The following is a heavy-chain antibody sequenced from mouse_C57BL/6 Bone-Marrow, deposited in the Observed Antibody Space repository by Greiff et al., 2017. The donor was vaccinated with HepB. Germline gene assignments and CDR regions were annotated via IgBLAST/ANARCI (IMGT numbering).Heavy chain of an antibody. CDR1: GFTFSDYG. CDR2: ISSGSSTI. V-gene: IGHV5-17*01. D-gene: IGHD3-2*02. Sequence: EVMLVESGGGLVKPGGSLKLSCAAPGFTFSDYGMHWVRQAPEKGLGWVAYISSGSSTIYYADTVKGRFTISRDNAKNTLFLQMTSLRSEDTAMYYCARRLRLLFDYWGQGTTLTVSS. CDR3: ARRLRLLFDY. J-gene: IGHJ2*01.